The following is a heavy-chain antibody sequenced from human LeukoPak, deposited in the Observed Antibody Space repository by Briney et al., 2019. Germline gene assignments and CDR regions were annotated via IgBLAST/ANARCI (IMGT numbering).Heavy chain of an antibody. J-gene: IGHJ4*02. Sequence: SETLSLTCTVSGGSVSSYFWSWIRQPAGKGLEWTGYIYHSGSTYYNPSLKSRVTISVDRSKNQFSLKLSSVTAADTAVYYCAREGGQQLSPFDYWGQGTLVTVS. D-gene: IGHD6-13*01. V-gene: IGHV4-59*02. CDR2: IYHSGST. CDR1: GGSVSSYF. CDR3: AREGGQQLSPFDY.